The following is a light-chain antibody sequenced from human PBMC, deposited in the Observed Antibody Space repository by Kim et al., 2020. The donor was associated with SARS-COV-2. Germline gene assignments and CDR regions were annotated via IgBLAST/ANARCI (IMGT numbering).Light chain of an antibody. CDR1: QSVSSN. CDR2: GAS. V-gene: IGKV3-15*01. Sequence: SPGERATLSCRASQSVSSNLAWYQQKPGQAPRLLIYGASTRATGIPARFSGSGSGTEFTLTISSLQSEDFAVYYCQQYNNWPPVNFGPGTKVDIK. J-gene: IGKJ3*01. CDR3: QQYNNWPPVN.